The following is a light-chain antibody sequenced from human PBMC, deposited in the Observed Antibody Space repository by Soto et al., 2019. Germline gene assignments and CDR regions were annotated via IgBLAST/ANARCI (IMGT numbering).Light chain of an antibody. CDR3: AAWDDSLNGVV. CDR2: SSN. J-gene: IGLJ2*01. CDR1: SSNIGSNI. V-gene: IGLV1-44*01. Sequence: QLVLTQPPSASGTPGQRVTISCSGSSSNIGSNIVNWYQQLPGTAPKLLIYSSNQRPSGVPDRFSGSESGTSASLAISGLQSEDEADYYCAAWDDSLNGVVFGGGTKLTVL.